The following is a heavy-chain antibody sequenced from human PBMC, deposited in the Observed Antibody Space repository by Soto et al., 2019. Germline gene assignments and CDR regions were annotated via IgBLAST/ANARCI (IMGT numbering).Heavy chain of an antibody. CDR2: IYRDGST. V-gene: IGHV3-53*02. J-gene: IGHJ4*02. Sequence: EVQLVETGGGLIQPGGSLRLSCAASGFTVSSNYMSWVRQGPGKGLEWVSVIYRDGSTYYADSVKGRFTISRDNSKNTLYLQMNSLRAEYTAVYYCARGRYCGADCFSLGEYWGQGTLVTVSS. D-gene: IGHD2-21*02. CDR3: ARGRYCGADCFSLGEY. CDR1: GFTVSSNY.